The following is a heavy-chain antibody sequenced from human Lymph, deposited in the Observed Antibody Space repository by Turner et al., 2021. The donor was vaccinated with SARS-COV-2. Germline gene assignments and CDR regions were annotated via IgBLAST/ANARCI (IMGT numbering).Heavy chain of an antibody. D-gene: IGHD1-26*01. CDR2: IIPILGIA. V-gene: IGHV1-69*10. Sequence: QVQLVQSGAEVKKPGSSGTVSCKASGGTFSTEVISWVRQAPGQGLEWMGGIIPILGIANDAQKFQGRVTITADKSTSTAYMELSSLRSEDTVVYHCARRHSGNYDAFDIWGQGTMVTVSS. J-gene: IGHJ3*02. CDR1: GGTFSTEV. CDR3: ARRHSGNYDAFDI.